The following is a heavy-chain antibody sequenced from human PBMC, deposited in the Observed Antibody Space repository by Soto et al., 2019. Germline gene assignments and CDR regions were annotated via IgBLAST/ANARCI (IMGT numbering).Heavy chain of an antibody. J-gene: IGHJ4*02. D-gene: IGHD6-6*01. CDR1: GFTFSDAC. Sequence: EVRLVESGGGLVKPGGSLRLSCAASGFTFSDACMTWVRQAPGKGLEWVGRIKNKADGGTHEYAAPIKGRFSSERDDSENTLYLQMNSLKSDDTAVYYGATKAGRPQYYFDYWGQGTLVTVSS. V-gene: IGHV3-15*01. CDR3: ATKAGRPQYYFDY. CDR2: IKNKADGGTH.